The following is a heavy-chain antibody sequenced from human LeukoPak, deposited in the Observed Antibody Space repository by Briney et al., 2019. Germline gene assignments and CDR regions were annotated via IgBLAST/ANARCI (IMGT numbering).Heavy chain of an antibody. CDR3: ARGAERGYSYGFDY. CDR2: INHSGST. V-gene: IGHV4-34*01. CDR1: GGSFSGYY. D-gene: IGHD5-18*01. Sequence: SETLSLTCAVSGGSFSGYYWSWIRQPPGKGLEWIGEINHSGSTNYNPSLKSRVTISVDASKNQFSLKLSSVTAADTAVYYCARGAERGYSYGFDYWGQGTLVTVSS. J-gene: IGHJ4*02.